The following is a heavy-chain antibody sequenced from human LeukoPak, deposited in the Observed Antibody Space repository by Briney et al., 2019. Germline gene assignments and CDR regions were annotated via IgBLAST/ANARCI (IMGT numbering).Heavy chain of an antibody. CDR2: ISSSSSTI. J-gene: IGHJ6*03. CDR1: GFTFSGYS. D-gene: IGHD2-2*01. V-gene: IGHV3-48*04. Sequence: GGSLRLSRAASGFTFSGYSMNWVRQAPGKGLEWVSYISSSSSTIYYADSVKGRFTISRDNAKNSLYLQMNSLRAEDTAVYYCARESTNYYYYYMDVWGKGTTVTISS. CDR3: ARESTNYYYYYMDV.